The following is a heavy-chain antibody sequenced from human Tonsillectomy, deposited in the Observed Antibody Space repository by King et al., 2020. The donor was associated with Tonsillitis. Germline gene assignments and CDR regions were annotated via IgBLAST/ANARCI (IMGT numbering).Heavy chain of an antibody. J-gene: IGHJ4*02. CDR2: ISWNSTSI. V-gene: IGHV3-9*01. CDR3: AKACYNSGWCVGFDC. D-gene: IGHD6-19*01. CDR1: GFTFDDYA. Sequence: VQLVESGGGLVQPGRSLRLSCAASGFTFDDYAMHWVRQGPGKGLEWVAGISWNSTSINYAESVKGRFPISRDNTKNDVYLQMNSLRPEDTAFFYCAKACYNSGWCVGFDCWGPGTLVTVSS.